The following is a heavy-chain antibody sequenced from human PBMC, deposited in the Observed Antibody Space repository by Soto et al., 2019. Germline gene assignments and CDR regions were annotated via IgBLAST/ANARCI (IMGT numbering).Heavy chain of an antibody. J-gene: IGHJ4*02. CDR2: IISRTHGGTT. CDR3: XXXXXXXDFDY. V-gene: IGHV3-15*01. CDR1: GFAFSDAW. Sequence: EVQLVESGGGLVKPGGSLRLSCAASGFAFSDAWMSWVXXAXXKXXEWVGRIISRTHGGTTDYTAPVKDRFIMSRDDSXXXXXXXXXXXXXXXXXXXXXXXXXXXXDFDYWGQGTLVTVSS.